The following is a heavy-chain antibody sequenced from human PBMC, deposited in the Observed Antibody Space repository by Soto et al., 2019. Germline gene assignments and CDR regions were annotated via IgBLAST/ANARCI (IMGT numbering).Heavy chain of an antibody. CDR3: ARLPGVGATWEVVFDY. V-gene: IGHV4-59*01. CDR1: GGSISSFY. CDR2: IYYTGST. J-gene: IGHJ4*02. Sequence: SETLSLTCTVSGGSISSFYWSWIRQPPGKGLEWIGYIYYTGSTNYNPSLKSRVTISLDTSKNQFSLKLRSVTAADTAVYYCARLPGVGATWEVVFDYWGQGTLVTVS. D-gene: IGHD1-26*01.